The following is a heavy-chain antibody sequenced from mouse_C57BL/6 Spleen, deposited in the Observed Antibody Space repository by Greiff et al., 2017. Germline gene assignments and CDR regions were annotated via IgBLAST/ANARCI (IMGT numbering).Heavy chain of an antibody. D-gene: IGHD2-10*01. CDR2: IWSGGST. CDR3: ARGAYPDAMDY. Sequence: QVKLQQSGPGLVQPSQSLSITCKVSGFSLTSYGVHWVRQSPGKGLEWLGVIWSGGSTDYNAAFISRLSISKDKSKSQVFFKMNSLQADDTAIYYCARGAYPDAMDYWGQGTSVTVSS. J-gene: IGHJ4*01. CDR1: GFSLTSYG. V-gene: IGHV2-2*01.